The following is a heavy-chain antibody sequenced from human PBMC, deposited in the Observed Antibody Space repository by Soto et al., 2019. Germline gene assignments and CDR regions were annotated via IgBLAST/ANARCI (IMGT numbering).Heavy chain of an antibody. CDR3: AHIKDSVYDDYAFDI. V-gene: IGHV2-5*02. CDR2: IYWDDDK. J-gene: IGHJ3*02. CDR1: GFSLSTSGVG. D-gene: IGHD5-12*01. Sequence: QITLKESGPTLVKPTQTLTLTCTFSGFSLSTSGVGVGWIRQPPGKALEWLALIYWDDDKRYSPSLKSRLTSTKDTSKNRVVLTMTSMSPVDTATYYCAHIKDSVYDDYAFDIRGQGTMVTVSS.